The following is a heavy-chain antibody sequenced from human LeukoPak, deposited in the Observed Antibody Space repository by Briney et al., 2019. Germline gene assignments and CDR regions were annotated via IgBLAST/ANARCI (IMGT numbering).Heavy chain of an antibody. CDR1: GFTFSSYA. CDR3: AKDMGKKSSTSCRD. CDR2: ISYDGSNK. Sequence: PGGSLRLSCAASGFTFSSYAMHWVRQAPGKGLEWVAVISYDGSNKYYADSVKGRFTISRDNSKNTLYLQMNSLRAEDTAVYYCAKDMGKKSSTSCRDWGQGTLVTVSS. J-gene: IGHJ4*02. V-gene: IGHV3-30-3*01. D-gene: IGHD2-2*01.